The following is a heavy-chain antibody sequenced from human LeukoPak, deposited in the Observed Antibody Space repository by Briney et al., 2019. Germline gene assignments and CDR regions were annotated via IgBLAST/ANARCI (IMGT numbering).Heavy chain of an antibody. CDR3: ARGAYKSGSYYFDY. J-gene: IGHJ4*02. CDR2: IYDTGST. D-gene: IGHD5-18*01. V-gene: IGHV4-59*01. Sequence: PSETLSLTCAVSGGSISSFYWSWIRQSPGKGLEWFGYIYDTGSTNYNPSLKSRVTISLDMSKNQFSLKLDSVTAADTAIYYCARGAYKSGSYYFDYWGQGILVTVSS. CDR1: GGSISSFY.